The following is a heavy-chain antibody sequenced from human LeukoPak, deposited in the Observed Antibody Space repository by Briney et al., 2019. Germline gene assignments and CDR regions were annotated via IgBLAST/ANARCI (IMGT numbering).Heavy chain of an antibody. J-gene: IGHJ4*02. CDR1: GASISSYY. CDR2: IYYSGST. V-gene: IGHV4-59*01. CDR3: AIMAYDSSGYYYLKHFDY. D-gene: IGHD3-22*01. Sequence: SETLSLTCTASGASISSYYWSWIRQPPGKRPECIGYIYYSGSTNYNPSVKSRVTISVDTSKNQFSLKLSSVTAADTAVYDCAIMAYDSSGYYYLKHFDYWGQGTLVTVSS.